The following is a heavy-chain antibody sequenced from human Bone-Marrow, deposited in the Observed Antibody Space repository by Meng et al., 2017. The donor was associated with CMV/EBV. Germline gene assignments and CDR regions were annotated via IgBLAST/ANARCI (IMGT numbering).Heavy chain of an antibody. J-gene: IGHJ5*02. Sequence: SETLSLTCTVSGGSISSGGYYWSWIRQHPGKGLEWIGYIYYSGSTYYNPSLKSRVTISVDTSKNQFSLKLSSVTAADTAVYYCARDRGYCSGGSCYLMQWFDPWGQGTLVAVSS. CDR1: GGSISSGGYY. D-gene: IGHD2-15*01. CDR2: IYYSGST. V-gene: IGHV4-31*03. CDR3: ARDRGYCSGGSCYLMQWFDP.